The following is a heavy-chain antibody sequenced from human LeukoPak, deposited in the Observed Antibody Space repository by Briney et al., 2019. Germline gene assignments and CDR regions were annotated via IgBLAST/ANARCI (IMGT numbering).Heavy chain of an antibody. V-gene: IGHV4-39*07. CDR1: GGSISGSSYY. D-gene: IGHD2-21*01. CDR2: IFYSGSN. Sequence: PSETLSLTCNVSGGSISGSSYYWGWIRQPPGKGLEWIGSIFYSGSNYYNPSLKSRVTISVDTSRNQFSLKLSSVTAADTAVYYCARSLVDYTYFAYWGQGTLVTVSS. CDR3: ARSLVDYTYFAY. J-gene: IGHJ4*02.